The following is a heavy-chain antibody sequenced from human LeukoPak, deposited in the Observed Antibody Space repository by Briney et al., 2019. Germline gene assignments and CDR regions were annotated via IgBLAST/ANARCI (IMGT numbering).Heavy chain of an antibody. D-gene: IGHD3-9*01. Sequence: ASVKVSCKASGGTFSSYAISWVRQAPGQGLEWMGGIIPIFGTANYAQKFQGRVTITADESTSTAYMELSSLRSEDTAVYYCARGAIQRYFDWLLPFDYWGQGTLVTVSS. CDR3: ARGAIQRYFDWLLPFDY. CDR2: IIPIFGTA. V-gene: IGHV1-69*13. J-gene: IGHJ4*02. CDR1: GGTFSSYA.